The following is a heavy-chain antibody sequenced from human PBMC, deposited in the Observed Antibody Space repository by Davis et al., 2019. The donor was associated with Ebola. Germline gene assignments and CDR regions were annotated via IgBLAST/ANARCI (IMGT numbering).Heavy chain of an antibody. J-gene: IGHJ4*02. CDR2: ISWSSGST. V-gene: IGHV3-9*01. D-gene: IGHD3-3*01. CDR3: AKDLPPYYDFWSGYTDY. CDR1: GFTFDDYA. Sequence: GGSLRLSCAASGFTFDDYAMHWVRQAPGKGLEWVSGISWSSGSTYYADSVKGRFTISRHNSKNTLYLQMNSLRAEDTAVYYCAKDLPPYYDFWSGYTDYWGQGTLVTVSS.